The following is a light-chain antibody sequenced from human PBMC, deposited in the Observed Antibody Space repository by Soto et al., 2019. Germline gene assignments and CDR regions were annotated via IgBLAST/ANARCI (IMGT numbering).Light chain of an antibody. V-gene: IGKV3-15*01. J-gene: IGKJ4*01. CDR1: QYIGSN. CDR2: GAS. Sequence: EIGLTQSPSTLSVSPGERATLSCRASQYIGSNLAWYQQKPGQAPRLLIYGASTRATGIPARFSGSGSGTEFTLTISSLQSEDFAVYYCQQYNNWPLTFGGGTKVAIK. CDR3: QQYNNWPLT.